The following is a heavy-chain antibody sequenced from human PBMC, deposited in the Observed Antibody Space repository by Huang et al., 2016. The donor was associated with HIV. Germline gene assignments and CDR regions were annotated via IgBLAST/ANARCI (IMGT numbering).Heavy chain of an antibody. Sequence: EVQLVESGGGLVQPGGSLRLSCAASGFSISSYWMHWVRQAPGKGLGWVSRINRDGSRTSDADSVKGRFTISRDNAKNTLYLQMNSLRAEDTAVYYCARDPRIQSWLNFFDYWGQGTLVSVSS. CDR1: GFSISSYW. CDR2: INRDGSRT. CDR3: ARDPRIQSWLNFFDY. J-gene: IGHJ4*02. D-gene: IGHD3-22*01. V-gene: IGHV3-74*01.